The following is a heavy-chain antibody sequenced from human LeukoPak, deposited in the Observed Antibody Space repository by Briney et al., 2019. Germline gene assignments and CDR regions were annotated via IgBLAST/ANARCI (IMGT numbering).Heavy chain of an antibody. Sequence: PGGSLRLSCAASGFTFSSYSMNWVRQAPGEGLEWVSSISSSSSYIYYADSVKGRFTISRDNSKNTLYLQMDSLRAEDTAVYYCAKETITIFDYYYYGMDVWGQGTTVTVSS. V-gene: IGHV3-21*04. J-gene: IGHJ6*02. CDR3: AKETITIFDYYYYGMDV. CDR2: ISSSSSYI. D-gene: IGHD3-3*01. CDR1: GFTFSSYS.